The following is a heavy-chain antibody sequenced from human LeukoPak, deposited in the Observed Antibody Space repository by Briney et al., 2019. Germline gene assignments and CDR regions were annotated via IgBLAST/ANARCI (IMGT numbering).Heavy chain of an antibody. V-gene: IGHV3-74*01. CDR3: ARGLPRFSGWYFLRRFPDGMDV. J-gene: IGHJ6*02. CDR2: INSDGSST. D-gene: IGHD6-19*01. CDR1: GFTFSSHW. Sequence: PGGSLRLSCAASGFTFSSHWMHWVRQAPGKGLVWVSRINSDGSSTSYADSVKGRFTISRDNAKNTLYLQMNSLRAEDTAVYYCARGLPRFSGWYFLRRFPDGMDVWGQGTTVTVSS.